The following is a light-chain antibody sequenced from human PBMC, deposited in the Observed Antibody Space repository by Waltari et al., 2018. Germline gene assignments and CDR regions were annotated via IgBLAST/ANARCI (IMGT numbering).Light chain of an antibody. CDR2: YDS. Sequence: LTQPPSVSVAPGETASVTCGGDSIGSKSVHWYQQKPGQAPVLVIYYDSERPSGIPERFSGANSEDTATLTLSRVEVGDEADYYCQVWDGNNDVGVFGGGTKLTVL. CDR3: QVWDGNNDVGV. V-gene: IGLV3-21*04. CDR1: SIGSKS. J-gene: IGLJ3*02.